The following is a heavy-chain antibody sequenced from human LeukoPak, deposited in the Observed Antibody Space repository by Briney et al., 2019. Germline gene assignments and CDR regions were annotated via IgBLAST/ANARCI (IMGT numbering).Heavy chain of an antibody. Sequence: SETLSLTCTVSGGSISSSSYYWGWIRQPPGKGLEWIGSIYYSGSTYYNPSLKSRVTISVDTSKNQFSLKLSSVTAADTAVYYCARDFGDTAMVLGAFDIWGQGTMVTVSS. V-gene: IGHV4-39*07. CDR3: ARDFGDTAMVLGAFDI. D-gene: IGHD5-18*01. CDR1: GGSISSSSYY. J-gene: IGHJ3*02. CDR2: IYYSGST.